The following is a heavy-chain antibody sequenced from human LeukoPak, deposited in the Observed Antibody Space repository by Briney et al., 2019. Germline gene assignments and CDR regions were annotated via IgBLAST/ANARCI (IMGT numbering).Heavy chain of an antibody. CDR3: ARDPEPYSSGWYGRYFDY. Sequence: GASVKVSCKASGYTFTSYYMHWVRQAPGQGLEWTGIINPSGGSTSYAQKFQGRVTMTRDTSTSTVYMELSSLRSDDTAVYYCARDPEPYSSGWYGRYFDYWGQGTLVTVSS. V-gene: IGHV1-46*01. CDR1: GYTFTSYY. CDR2: INPSGGST. J-gene: IGHJ4*02. D-gene: IGHD6-19*01.